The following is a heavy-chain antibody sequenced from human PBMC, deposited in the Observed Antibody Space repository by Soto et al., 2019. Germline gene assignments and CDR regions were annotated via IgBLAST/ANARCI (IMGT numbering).Heavy chain of an antibody. V-gene: IGHV3-30-3*01. Sequence: QVQLVESGGGVVQPGRSLRLSCAASGFTFSSYAMHWVRQAPGKGLEWVAVISYDGSNKYYADSVKGRFTISRDNSKNTLYLHMNSLRAEDTAVYYCARDDYDSRTFDYWGQGTLVTVSS. CDR2: ISYDGSNK. D-gene: IGHD3-22*01. J-gene: IGHJ4*02. CDR1: GFTFSSYA. CDR3: ARDDYDSRTFDY.